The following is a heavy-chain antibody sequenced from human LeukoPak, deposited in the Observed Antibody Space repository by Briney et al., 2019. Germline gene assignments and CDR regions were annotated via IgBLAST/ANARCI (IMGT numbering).Heavy chain of an antibody. CDR1: GYKFTDLS. CDR2: MNPNSGNT. D-gene: IGHD2/OR15-2a*01. J-gene: IGHJ6*02. Sequence: ASVKVSCKVSGYKFTDLSIHWVRQAPGKGLEWMGWMNPNSGNTGYAQKFQGRVTMTRNTSISTAYMELSSLRSEDTAVYYCARGERRCTSTTCYYGMDVWGQGTTVTVSS. V-gene: IGHV1-8*01. CDR3: ARGERRCTSTTCYYGMDV.